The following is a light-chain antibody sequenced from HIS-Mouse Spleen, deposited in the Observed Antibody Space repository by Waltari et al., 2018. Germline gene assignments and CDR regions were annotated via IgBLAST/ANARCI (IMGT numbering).Light chain of an antibody. CDR2: WAS. V-gene: IGKV4-1*01. CDR3: QQYYSTPQT. J-gene: IGKJ4*01. CDR1: QSVLYSSNNKNY. Sequence: IVMTQSPDSLAVSLGERATINCKSSQSVLYSSNNKNYLAWYQQKPGQPPKLLIYWASTRESGVPDRFSGSGSGTDFTLPISSLQAEDVAVYYCQQYYSTPQTFGGGTKVEIK.